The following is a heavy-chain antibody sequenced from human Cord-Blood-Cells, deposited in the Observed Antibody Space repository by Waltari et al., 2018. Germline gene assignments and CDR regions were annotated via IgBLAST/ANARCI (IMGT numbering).Heavy chain of an antibody. D-gene: IGHD3-9*01. CDR2: INPNGGGT. Sequence: QVQLVQSGAEVKKPGASVKVSCKASGYTFTGYYMHWVRQAPGQGLEWMGWINPNGGGTNYAQKFQGWVTMTRDTSISTAYMELSRLRSDDTAVYYCARVTRATGYYYFDYWGQGTLVTVSS. V-gene: IGHV1-2*04. CDR1: GYTFTGYY. CDR3: ARVTRATGYYYFDY. J-gene: IGHJ4*02.